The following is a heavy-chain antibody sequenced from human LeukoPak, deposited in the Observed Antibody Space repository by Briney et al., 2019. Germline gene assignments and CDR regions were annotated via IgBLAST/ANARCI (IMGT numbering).Heavy chain of an antibody. CDR3: ARRGFTYYYDSSGYYYGYYFDY. Sequence: SETLSLTCSVSGGSSSCSSYYWGWIRQPPGKGLEWIGSIHDSGSTYYNPSLKSRVTISVDTSKNQFSLKLSSVTAADTAVYYCARRGFTYYYDSSGYYYGYYFDYWGQGTLVSVSS. CDR1: GGSSSCSSYY. CDR2: IHDSGST. J-gene: IGHJ4*02. V-gene: IGHV4-39*01. D-gene: IGHD3-22*01.